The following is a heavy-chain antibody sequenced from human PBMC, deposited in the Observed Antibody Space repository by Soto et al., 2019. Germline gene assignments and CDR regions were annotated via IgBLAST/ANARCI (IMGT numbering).Heavy chain of an antibody. D-gene: IGHD6-19*01. CDR2: ISPNSGGT. J-gene: IGHJ4*02. CDR1: GYTFTVYY. Sequence: GASVKVSCKASGYTFTVYYMHWVRQAPGQGLEWMGWISPNSGGTNYAQKFQGRVTMTRDTSISTAYMELSRLRSDNTAVYNCARGRWDLSSIAVAGSFDYWGQGTLVTVSS. V-gene: IGHV1-2*02. CDR3: ARGRWDLSSIAVAGSFDY.